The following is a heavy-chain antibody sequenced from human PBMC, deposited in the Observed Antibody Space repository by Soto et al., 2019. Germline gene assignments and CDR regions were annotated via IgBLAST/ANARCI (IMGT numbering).Heavy chain of an antibody. CDR2: INPSGGST. D-gene: IGHD3-3*01. V-gene: IGHV1-46*01. Sequence: GASVKVSCKASGYTFTSYYMHWVRQAPGQGLEWMGIINPSGGSTSYAQKFQGRVTMTRDTSTSTVYMELSSLRSEDTAVYYCARDLNYIPYYDFWSVTAYNWFDPWGQGTLVTVSS. CDR3: ARDLNYIPYYDFWSVTAYNWFDP. CDR1: GYTFTSYY. J-gene: IGHJ5*02.